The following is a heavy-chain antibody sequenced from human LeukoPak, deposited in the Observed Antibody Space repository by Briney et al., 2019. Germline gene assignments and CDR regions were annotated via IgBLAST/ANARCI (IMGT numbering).Heavy chain of an antibody. CDR3: ARSRASTRNYFDY. D-gene: IGHD1-26*01. CDR2: LSYDGSSK. V-gene: IGHV3-30*01. CDR1: GFTFSNYA. J-gene: IGHJ4*02. Sequence: AGGSLRLSCAASGFTFSNYAIHWVRQAPGKGLEWVADLSYDGSSKYFADSVKGRFTISRDTSKNTVYLQMNSLRPEDTAVYYCARSRASTRNYFDYWGQGTLVTVSS.